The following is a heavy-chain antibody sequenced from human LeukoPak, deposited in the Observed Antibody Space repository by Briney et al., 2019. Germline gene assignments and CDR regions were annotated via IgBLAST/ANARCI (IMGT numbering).Heavy chain of an antibody. Sequence: GGSLRLPCAASGFTFDDYAMHWVRQAPGKGLEWVSGISWNSGSIGYADSVKGRFTISRDNAKNSLYLQMNSLRAEDTALYYCAKGDERSKNNFDYWGQGTLVTVSS. CDR3: AKGDERSKNNFDY. CDR2: ISWNSGSI. D-gene: IGHD1-1*01. V-gene: IGHV3-9*01. J-gene: IGHJ4*02. CDR1: GFTFDDYA.